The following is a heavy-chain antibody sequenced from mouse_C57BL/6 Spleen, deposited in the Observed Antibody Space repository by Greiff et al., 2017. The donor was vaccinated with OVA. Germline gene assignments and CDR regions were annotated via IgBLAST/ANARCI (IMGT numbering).Heavy chain of an antibody. Sequence: EVKLLESGGGLVKPGGSLKLSCAASGFTFSDYGMHWVRQAPEKGLEWVAYISSGSSTIYYADTVKGRFTISRDNAKNTLFLQMTSLRSEDTAMYYCATYYYGSSPYWYFDVWGTGTTVTVSS. CDR3: ATYYYGSSPYWYFDV. J-gene: IGHJ1*03. V-gene: IGHV5-17*01. CDR2: ISSGSSTI. CDR1: GFTFSDYG. D-gene: IGHD1-1*01.